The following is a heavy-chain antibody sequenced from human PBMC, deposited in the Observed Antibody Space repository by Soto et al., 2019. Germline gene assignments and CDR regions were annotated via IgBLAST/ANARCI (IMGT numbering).Heavy chain of an antibody. CDR2: VLQTGSST. J-gene: IGHJ4*02. V-gene: IGHV3-23*01. Sequence: GGALRVSCAASGFTCSTYTMSWVRQPPGKGLEWVSAVLQTGSSTFYADSVKGRFTISRDNSKNTLYLQMNNLRAEDTAVYYCAKDFTPDGYWDFDYWGQGTLVTVSS. CDR1: GFTCSTYT. CDR3: AKDFTPDGYWDFDY. D-gene: IGHD4-17*01.